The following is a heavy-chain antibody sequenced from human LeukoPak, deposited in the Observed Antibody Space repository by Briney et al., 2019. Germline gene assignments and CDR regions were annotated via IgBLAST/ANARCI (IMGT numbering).Heavy chain of an antibody. Sequence: GGSLRLSCVASGFTFGKYWMSWVRQAPGKGLGWVANIKLDGSEKNYVDSVKGRFTISRDNTKNSLYLQMYSLRAEDSAVFYCARDQYDTWSRRGNFDSWGQGTLVIVSS. J-gene: IGHJ4*02. CDR2: IKLDGSEK. CDR3: ARDQYDTWSRRGNFDS. CDR1: GFTFGKYW. V-gene: IGHV3-7*03. D-gene: IGHD3-3*01.